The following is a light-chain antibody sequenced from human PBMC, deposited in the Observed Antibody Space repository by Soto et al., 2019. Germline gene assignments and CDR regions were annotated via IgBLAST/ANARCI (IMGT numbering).Light chain of an antibody. J-gene: IGLJ3*02. Sequence: QSALTQPASVSGSPGQSITISCTGTSNDIGYYNYVSWYQQHPAKAPKLMIYEVRNRPSGISNRFSGSKSGNTASLTISGLQAEDEADYYCSSYTPTSSVLFGGGIKVTVL. V-gene: IGLV2-14*01. CDR3: SSYTPTSSVL. CDR1: SNDIGYYNY. CDR2: EVR.